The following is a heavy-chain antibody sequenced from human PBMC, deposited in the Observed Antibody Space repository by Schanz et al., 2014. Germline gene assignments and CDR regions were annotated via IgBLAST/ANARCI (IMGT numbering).Heavy chain of an antibody. CDR1: GFTFSSYS. V-gene: IGHV3-64*04. Sequence: VQLVESGGGLVQPGGSLRLSCSASGFTFSSYSMYWVRQAPGKGLEYVSVISSNGGSTDFADSVKGRFTISRDNSKNTLYLQMNSLRAEDTAVYYCAKDQGSYGSGSYSYFDYWGQGTLATVSS. J-gene: IGHJ4*02. CDR2: ISSNGGST. CDR3: AKDQGSYGSGSYSYFDY. D-gene: IGHD3-10*01.